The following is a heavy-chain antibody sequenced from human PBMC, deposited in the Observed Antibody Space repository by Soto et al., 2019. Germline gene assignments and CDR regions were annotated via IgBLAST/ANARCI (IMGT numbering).Heavy chain of an antibody. CDR1: GGTFSSYA. Sequence: GASVKVSCKASGGTFSSYAISWVRQAPGQGLEWMGWIIPIFGTANYAQKFQGRVTITADKSTSTAYMELSSLRSEDTAVYYCARDGVNHYYHSNTGNWFDPWGQGTLVTVSS. V-gene: IGHV1-69*06. CDR2: IIPIFGTA. D-gene: IGHD3-22*01. CDR3: ARDGVNHYYHSNTGNWFDP. J-gene: IGHJ5*02.